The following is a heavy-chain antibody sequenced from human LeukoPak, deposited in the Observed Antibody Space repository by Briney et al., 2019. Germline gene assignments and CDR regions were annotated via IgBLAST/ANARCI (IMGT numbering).Heavy chain of an antibody. CDR3: ARSGSLHASFDY. Sequence: PGGSLRLSCAASGFTFSSYAMSWVRQAPGKGLEWVSSISGGGTGSYYADSVKGRFTISRDNSKNTLYLQMNSLRAEDTAVYYCARSGSLHASFDYWGQGTLVTVSS. V-gene: IGHV3-23*01. CDR1: GFTFSSYA. J-gene: IGHJ4*02. D-gene: IGHD3-16*02. CDR2: ISGGGTGS.